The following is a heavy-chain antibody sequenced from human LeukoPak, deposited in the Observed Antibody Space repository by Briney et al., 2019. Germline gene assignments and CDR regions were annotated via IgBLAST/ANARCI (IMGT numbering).Heavy chain of an antibody. V-gene: IGHV1-2*02. Sequence: ASVKVSCKDSGYTFTGYYIHWVRQAPGQGLEWMGWINPNSGGTNYAQKFQGRVTMTRDTSITTAYMEVSRLRSDDTAVYYCARDGGYCTKGVCSHTPWGQGTLVTVSS. D-gene: IGHD2-8*01. J-gene: IGHJ5*02. CDR2: INPNSGGT. CDR3: ARDGGYCTKGVCSHTP. CDR1: GYTFTGYY.